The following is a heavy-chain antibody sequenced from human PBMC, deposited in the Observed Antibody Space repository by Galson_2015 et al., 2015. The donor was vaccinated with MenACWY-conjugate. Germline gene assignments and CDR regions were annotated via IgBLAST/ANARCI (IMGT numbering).Heavy chain of an antibody. Sequence: SLRLSCAASGFTFNNYDMHWVRQAPGKGLEWVSGISASGGGTYYPDSVKGRFTISRDNSKNTLFLQMNSLRAEDTAVYYCAKTPLGYYHYVDVWGKGTTVTVSS. J-gene: IGHJ6*03. CDR1: GFTFNNYD. V-gene: IGHV3-23*01. CDR2: ISASGGGT. CDR3: AKTPLGYYHYVDV.